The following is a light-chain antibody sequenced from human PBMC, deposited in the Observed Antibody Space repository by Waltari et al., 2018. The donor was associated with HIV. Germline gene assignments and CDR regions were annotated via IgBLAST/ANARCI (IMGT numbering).Light chain of an antibody. Sequence: EIVMTQSPATLSVSPGERATLSCRASQTIGSNLAWYQQKPGQAPRLLIYGTSTRATAIPARFSGLGSVTEFTLTISSLQSEDFAVYYCLQYNNWPPWTFGQGTKVEIK. J-gene: IGKJ1*01. V-gene: IGKV3-15*01. CDR2: GTS. CDR1: QTIGSN. CDR3: LQYNNWPPWT.